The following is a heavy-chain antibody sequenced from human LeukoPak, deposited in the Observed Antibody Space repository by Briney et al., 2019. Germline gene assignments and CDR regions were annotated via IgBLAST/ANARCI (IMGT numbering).Heavy chain of an antibody. CDR3: AREGTVSGSGSYYGNDAFDI. CDR1: GGTFSSYA. V-gene: IGHV1-69*05. CDR2: IIPIFGTA. J-gene: IGHJ3*02. D-gene: IGHD1-26*01. Sequence: SVMVSCKASGGTFSSYAISWVRQAPGQGLEWMGGIIPIFGTANYAQKFQGRVTITTDESTSTAYMELSSLRSEDTAVYYCAREGTVSGSGSYYGNDAFDIWGQGTMVTVSS.